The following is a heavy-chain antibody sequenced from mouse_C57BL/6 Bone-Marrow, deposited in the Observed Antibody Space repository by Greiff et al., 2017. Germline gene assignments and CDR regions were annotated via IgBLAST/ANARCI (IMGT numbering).Heavy chain of an antibody. J-gene: IGHJ2*01. CDR1: GFTFSSYA. D-gene: IGHD2-3*01. Sequence: EVKLVESGEGLVKPGGSLKLSCAASGFTFSSYAMSWVRQTPEKRLEWVAYISSGGDYIYYADTVKGRFTISRDNARNTLYLQMSSLKSEDTAMYYCTRALYDGYYLGDFDYWGQGTTLTVSS. V-gene: IGHV5-9-1*02. CDR2: ISSGGDYI. CDR3: TRALYDGYYLGDFDY.